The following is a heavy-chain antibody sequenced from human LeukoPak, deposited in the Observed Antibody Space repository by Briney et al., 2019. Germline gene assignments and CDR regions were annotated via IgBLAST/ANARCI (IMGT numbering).Heavy chain of an antibody. D-gene: IGHD1-26*01. V-gene: IGHV4-59*08. Sequence: SETLSLTCTVSGGSISSYYWSWIRQPPGKGLEYIGYIYTRGSTNYSPPLKSRVAISADTSKNQFYLKVTSVTDADTAMYYCARQKVGTSGNYFDSWGHGTLVSVCS. CDR2: IYTRGST. J-gene: IGHJ4*01. CDR3: ARQKVGTSGNYFDS. CDR1: GGSISSYY.